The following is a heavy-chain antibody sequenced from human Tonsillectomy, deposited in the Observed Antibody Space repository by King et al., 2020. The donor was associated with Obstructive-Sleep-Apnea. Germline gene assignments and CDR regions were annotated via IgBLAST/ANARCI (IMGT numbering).Heavy chain of an antibody. J-gene: IGHJ4*02. CDR3: AKDASDVIVGATCYFDY. V-gene: IGHV3-30*18. D-gene: IGHD1-26*01. CDR1: GFTFNSYG. CDR2: ISYDGSNK. Sequence: VQLVESGGGVVQPGRSLRLSCAASGFTFNSYGMHWVHQAPGKGLEWMAIISYDGSNKYYTDSVKGRFTISSDNSKNTLYLQMNSLRAEDTAVYYCAKDASDVIVGATCYFDYWGQGTLVTVSS.